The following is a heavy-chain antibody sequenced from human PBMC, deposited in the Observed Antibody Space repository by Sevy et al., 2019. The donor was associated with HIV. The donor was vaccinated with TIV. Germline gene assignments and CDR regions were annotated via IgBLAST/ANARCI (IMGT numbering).Heavy chain of an antibody. V-gene: IGHV3-30*18. CDR3: AKGGNLRGYYGLDV. CDR1: GFTFSNYG. J-gene: IGHJ6*02. D-gene: IGHD3-16*01. CDR2: ISYDGSQK. Sequence: GGSLRLSCAASGFTFSNYGIHWVRQAPGKGLEWVAVISYDGSQKKYADSVKGRFSISRDNSKNTLYLQMNSLRTEDTALYYCAKGGNLRGYYGLDVWGQGTPVTVSS.